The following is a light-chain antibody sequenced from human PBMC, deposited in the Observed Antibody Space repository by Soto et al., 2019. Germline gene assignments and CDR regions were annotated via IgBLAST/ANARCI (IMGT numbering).Light chain of an antibody. V-gene: IGKV1-5*03. Sequence: DIQMTQSPSTLSASVGDRVTITCRASQNIDTLLAWYQQKPGKAPMFLIYKASSLESGVPSRFSGSGSGTESTLTISSLHLDDFATYYSKQYTTYPLSFGQGTKLE. CDR1: QNIDTL. CDR2: KAS. CDR3: KQYTTYPLS. J-gene: IGKJ2*01.